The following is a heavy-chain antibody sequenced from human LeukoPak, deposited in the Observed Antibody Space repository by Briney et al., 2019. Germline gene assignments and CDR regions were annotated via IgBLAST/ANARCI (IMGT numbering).Heavy chain of an antibody. J-gene: IGHJ4*02. D-gene: IGHD5-24*01. Sequence: PSETLSLTCAVYGGSFSGYYWSWIRQPPGKGLEWIGEINHSGSTNYNPSLKSRVTISVGTSKNQFSLKLSSVTAADTAVYYCARGHRGYNRSYYFDYWGQGTLVTVSS. CDR3: ARGHRGYNRSYYFDY. CDR1: GGSFSGYY. CDR2: INHSGST. V-gene: IGHV4-34*01.